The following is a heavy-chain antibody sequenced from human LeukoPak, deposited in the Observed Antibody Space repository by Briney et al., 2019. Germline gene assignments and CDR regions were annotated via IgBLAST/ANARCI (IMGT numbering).Heavy chain of an antibody. J-gene: IGHJ4*02. D-gene: IGHD6-13*01. CDR3: AEGNSSRWYAPLDY. CDR1: GFTFSSYA. Sequence: PGGSLRLSCAASGFTFSSYAMSWVRQAPGKGLEWVSAISGSGGSTYYAASVKGRFTISRDNSKNTLYLQMNSLRAEDTAVYYCAEGNSSRWYAPLDYWGQGTLVTVSS. CDR2: ISGSGGST. V-gene: IGHV3-23*01.